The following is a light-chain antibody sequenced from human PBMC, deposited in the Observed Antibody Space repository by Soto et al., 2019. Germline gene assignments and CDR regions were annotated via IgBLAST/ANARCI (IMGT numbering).Light chain of an antibody. V-gene: IGLV2-14*01. CDR2: EVS. Sequence: QSALTQPASVSGSPGQSITISCTGTSGDVGGYNSASWYQQHPGKAPKLMIYEVSHRPSGVSNRFSGSKSGNTASLTISGLQAEDEADYYCTSYTSTSTLYVFGTGTKLTVL. J-gene: IGLJ1*01. CDR3: TSYTSTSTLYV. CDR1: SGDVGGYNS.